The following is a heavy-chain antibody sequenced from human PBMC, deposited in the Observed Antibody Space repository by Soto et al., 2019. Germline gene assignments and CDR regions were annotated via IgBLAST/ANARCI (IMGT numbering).Heavy chain of an antibody. CDR3: ARAHGDYLNSDY. V-gene: IGHV3-48*02. J-gene: IGHJ4*02. Sequence: EVQLVESGGGLVQPGGSLRLSCAASGFTFSNYSMNWVRQAPGKGLEWVSYISSSSRTIYYADSVKGRFTISRDNAKNSLYLQMNSLRDEYTAVYYCARAHGDYLNSDYWGQGTLVTVPS. CDR1: GFTFSNYS. CDR2: ISSSSRTI. D-gene: IGHD4-17*01.